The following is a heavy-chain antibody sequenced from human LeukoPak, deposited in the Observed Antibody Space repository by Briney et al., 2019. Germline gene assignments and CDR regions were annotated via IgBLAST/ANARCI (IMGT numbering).Heavy chain of an antibody. Sequence: GGSLRLSCAASGFTFSNYGMQWVRQAPGKGLEWVAVVSDDGTNKYYADSMKGRFTISRDNSKNTLYLQMNSLRAEDTAVYYCAKGSGSGSLKPPFDYWGQGTLVTVSS. CDR1: GFTFSNYG. CDR2: VSDDGTNK. D-gene: IGHD3-10*01. CDR3: AKGSGSGSLKPPFDY. V-gene: IGHV3-30*18. J-gene: IGHJ4*02.